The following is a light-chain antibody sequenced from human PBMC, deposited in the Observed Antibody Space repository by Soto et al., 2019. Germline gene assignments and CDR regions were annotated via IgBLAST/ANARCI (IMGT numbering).Light chain of an antibody. Sequence: QSALTQPRSVSGSPGQSVTISCTGTSSDVGGYNYVSWYQHHPGRAPKLMIYDVSKRPSGVPDRFSGSKSGNTASLTISGLQAEDEADYYCCSYAGSYLPYVCGTGTKLTVL. V-gene: IGLV2-11*01. CDR3: CSYAGSYLPYV. J-gene: IGLJ1*01. CDR2: DVS. CDR1: SSDVGGYNY.